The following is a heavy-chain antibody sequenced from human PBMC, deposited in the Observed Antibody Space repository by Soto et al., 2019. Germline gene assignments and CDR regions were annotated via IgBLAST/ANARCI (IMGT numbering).Heavy chain of an antibody. D-gene: IGHD3-10*01. CDR2: INHSGST. J-gene: IGHJ4*02. CDR3: ARARDREVRGVTYFDY. V-gene: IGHV4-34*01. CDR1: GGSFSGYY. Sequence: SETRSLTCAVYGGSFSGYYWSWIRQPPGKGLEWIGEINHSGSTNYNPSLKSRVTISVDTSKNQFSLKLSSVTAADTAVYYCARARDREVRGVTYFDYWGQGTLVTVSS.